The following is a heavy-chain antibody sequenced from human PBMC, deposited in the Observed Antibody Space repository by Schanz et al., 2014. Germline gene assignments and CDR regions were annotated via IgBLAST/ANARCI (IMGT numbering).Heavy chain of an antibody. CDR3: ARDFSAYVGNYFDY. J-gene: IGHJ4*02. V-gene: IGHV1-69*08. CDR1: RSTFSSYT. CDR2: ISPYNGNT. D-gene: IGHD5-12*01. Sequence: QVQLVQSGAEVKKPGSSVKVSCKASRSTFSSYTISWVRQARGQGLEWMGWISPYNGNTNYAQKFQGRVTFTADKSTSTAYMELSSLRFDDTAVYYCARDFSAYVGNYFDYWGQGTLVTVSS.